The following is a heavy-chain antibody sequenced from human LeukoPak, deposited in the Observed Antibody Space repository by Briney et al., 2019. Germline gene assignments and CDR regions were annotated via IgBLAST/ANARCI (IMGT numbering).Heavy chain of an antibody. Sequence: GGSLRLSCSASGFTFSRFWMSWVRQAPGKGLEYVALIKQGGSEIYHMDSVKGRFTIFRDDATNSLYLQMNSLRAEDTALYYCARDRESESDSEGDYWGQGTLVTVSS. V-gene: IGHV3-7*01. D-gene: IGHD4-11*01. J-gene: IGHJ4*02. CDR1: GFTFSRFW. CDR3: ARDRESESDSEGDY. CDR2: IKQGGSEI.